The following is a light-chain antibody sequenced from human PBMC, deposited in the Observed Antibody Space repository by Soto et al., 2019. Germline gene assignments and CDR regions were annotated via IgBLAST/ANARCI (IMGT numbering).Light chain of an antibody. CDR1: GSNLGGYNF. V-gene: IGLV2-14*03. CDR3: SSYTTTSTYV. J-gene: IGLJ2*01. Sequence: QSVLTQPASVSGSHGQSITISCTGIGSNLGGYNFISWFQHHPDKAPKLIIFDVSSRPSGISDRFSGSKSGNTASLTISGLQAEDEADYYCSSYTTTSTYVFGGGTKLTVL. CDR2: DVS.